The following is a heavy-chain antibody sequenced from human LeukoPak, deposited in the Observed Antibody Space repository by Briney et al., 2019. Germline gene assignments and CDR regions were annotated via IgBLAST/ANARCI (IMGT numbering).Heavy chain of an antibody. D-gene: IGHD4-17*01. CDR1: GGSFSGYY. CDR2: INHSGST. J-gene: IGHJ4*02. CDR3: ARGYSVYGDYGPPPFDY. V-gene: IGHV4-34*01. Sequence: SGTLSLTCAVYGGSFSGYYWSWIRQPPGKGLEWIGEINHSGSTNYNPSLKSRVTISVDTSKNQFSLKLSSVTAADTAVYYCARGYSVYGDYGPPPFDYWGQGTLVTVSS.